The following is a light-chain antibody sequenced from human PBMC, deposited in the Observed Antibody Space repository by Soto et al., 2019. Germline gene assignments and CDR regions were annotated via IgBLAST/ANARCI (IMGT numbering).Light chain of an antibody. V-gene: IGKV1-13*02. CDR1: QGVSNS. J-gene: IGKJ5*01. Sequence: AIQLTQSPSSLSASVGDKVTITCWASQGVSNSLAWYQQKPGKPPKLLIYDASSLESGVPSRFSGTGSGTDFTLTISSLQPEDFATYYCQQFNSFPSITFGQGTRLEIK. CDR3: QQFNSFPSIT. CDR2: DAS.